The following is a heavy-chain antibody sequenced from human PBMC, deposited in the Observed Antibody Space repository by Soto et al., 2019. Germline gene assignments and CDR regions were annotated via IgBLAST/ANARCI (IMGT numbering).Heavy chain of an antibody. CDR1: GYSFPSYW. Sequence: GESLKISCEGSGYSFPSYWIGWVRQMPGKGLEWMGIIYPSDSDTRYSPSFQGQVTISADESISTAYLQWSSLKASDTAMYYCTRVQVPAAPPAHPYFYYYYMDVWGKGTTVTVSS. J-gene: IGHJ6*03. D-gene: IGHD2-2*01. CDR3: TRVQVPAAPPAHPYFYYYYMDV. CDR2: IYPSDSDT. V-gene: IGHV5-51*01.